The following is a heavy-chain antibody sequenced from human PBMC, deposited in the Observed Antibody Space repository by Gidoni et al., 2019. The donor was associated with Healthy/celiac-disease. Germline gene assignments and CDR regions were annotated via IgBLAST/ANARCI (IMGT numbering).Heavy chain of an antibody. CDR3: ARDQSAEGDDAFDI. CDR1: GFTFSSLR. J-gene: IGHJ3*02. Sequence: EVQLVESGGGLVKPGGSLSLSCAAPGFTFSSLRMNWVRPAPGKGLEWVSSISSSSSYIYYADSVKGRCTMSRDNAKNSLYRQMNSLRAEDTAVYYCARDQSAEGDDAFDIWGQGTMVTVSS. V-gene: IGHV3-21*01. CDR2: ISSSSSYI. D-gene: IGHD3-16*01.